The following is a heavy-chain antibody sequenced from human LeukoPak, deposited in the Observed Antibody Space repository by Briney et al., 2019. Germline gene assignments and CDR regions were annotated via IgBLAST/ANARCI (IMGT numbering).Heavy chain of an antibody. CDR3: ARGSPDFWSGYSPYYYGMDV. CDR2: INHSGST. Sequence: PSETLSLTCAVYGGSFSGYYWSWVRQPPGKGLEWIGEINHSGSTNNNPSLKSRVTISVDTSKNQFSLKLSSVTAADAAVYYCARGSPDFWSGYSPYYYGMDVWGQGTTVTVSS. D-gene: IGHD3-3*01. CDR1: GGSFSGYY. V-gene: IGHV4-34*01. J-gene: IGHJ6*02.